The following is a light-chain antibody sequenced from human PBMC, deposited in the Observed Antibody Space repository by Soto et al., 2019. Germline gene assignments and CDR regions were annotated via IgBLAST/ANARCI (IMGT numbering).Light chain of an antibody. Sequence: DIQMTQSPYSVSASVGDRVTITCRASQGISTLLAWYQQKPGKGPKLLIYAASSLQSGVPSRFSGSGSGTDFTLTISSLHPEDFATYCCQQANSFPITFGPGTRLEIK. CDR3: QQANSFPIT. CDR1: QGISTL. J-gene: IGKJ5*01. V-gene: IGKV1-12*01. CDR2: AAS.